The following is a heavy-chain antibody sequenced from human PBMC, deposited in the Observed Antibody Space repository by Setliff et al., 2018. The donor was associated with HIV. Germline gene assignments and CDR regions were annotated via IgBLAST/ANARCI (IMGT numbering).Heavy chain of an antibody. D-gene: IGHD6-13*01. Sequence: GASVKVSCKASGYTFTSYDMHWVRQAPGQGLEWMGIINPSGGSTSYAPKFQGRVTMTRDTSTSTVYMELSSLRSEDTDVYYRARDQVYWQQLLFDYWGQGTLVTVSS. CDR3: ARDQVYWQQLLFDY. CDR1: GYTFTSYD. CDR2: INPSGGST. V-gene: IGHV1-46*01. J-gene: IGHJ4*02.